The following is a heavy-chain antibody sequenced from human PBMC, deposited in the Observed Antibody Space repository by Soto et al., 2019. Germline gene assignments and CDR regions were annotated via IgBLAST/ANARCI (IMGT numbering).Heavy chain of an antibody. CDR1: GFTFSSYA. CDR3: AKGGTYYYDSSGYYLDAFDI. D-gene: IGHD3-22*01. Sequence: GGSLRLSCAASGFTFSSYAMSWVRHAPGKGLEWVSAISGSGGSTYYADSVKGRFTISRDNSKNTLYLQMNSLRAEDTAVYYCAKGGTYYYDSSGYYLDAFDIWGQVTMVTVSS. V-gene: IGHV3-23*01. CDR2: ISGSGGST. J-gene: IGHJ3*02.